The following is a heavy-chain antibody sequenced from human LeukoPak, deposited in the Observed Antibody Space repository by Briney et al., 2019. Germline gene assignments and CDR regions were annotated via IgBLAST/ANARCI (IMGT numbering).Heavy chain of an antibody. V-gene: IGHV1-2*02. CDR2: INPKSGAT. J-gene: IGHJ4*02. D-gene: IGHD3-10*01. CDR1: GYTFSDHY. Sequence: ASVKVSCKASGYTFSDHYLHWVRQAPGQGLEWMGWINPKSGATSYSQKFQGSVTMTTDTSISTAYMELSSLESDDTAAYHCARNLPRLFWVGDLILGSFDYWGQGTLVTVSS. CDR3: ARNLPRLFWVGDLILGSFDY.